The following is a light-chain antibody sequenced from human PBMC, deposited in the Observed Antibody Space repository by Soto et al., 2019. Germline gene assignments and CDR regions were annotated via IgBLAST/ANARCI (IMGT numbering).Light chain of an antibody. CDR1: QSVLYSSNNKNY. CDR2: WAS. V-gene: IGKV4-1*01. CDR3: QQYYSNPPGIT. Sequence: DIVMTQSPDSLAVSLGERATINCKSSQSVLYSSNNKNYLAWYQQKPGQPPKLLIYWASTRESGVTDRFSGSGSGTDFTLTISSLQAEDVAVYYCQQYYSNPPGITFGPGTKVDIK. J-gene: IGKJ3*01.